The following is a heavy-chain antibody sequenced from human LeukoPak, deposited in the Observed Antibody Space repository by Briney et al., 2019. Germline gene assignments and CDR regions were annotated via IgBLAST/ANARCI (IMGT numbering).Heavy chain of an antibody. CDR2: ISINTDT. CDR3: AIAQTWDELFDS. CDR1: GIAVTGNY. Sequence: GGSLRLSCAASGIAVTGNYMSWVRQPPGKGLEWVSFISINTDTFYADSVRGRFTICRYSSENTLFLQMNSLRDEDSAVYYCAIAQTWDELFDSWGQGTLVTVSS. J-gene: IGHJ4*02. V-gene: IGHV3-53*01. D-gene: IGHD1-26*01.